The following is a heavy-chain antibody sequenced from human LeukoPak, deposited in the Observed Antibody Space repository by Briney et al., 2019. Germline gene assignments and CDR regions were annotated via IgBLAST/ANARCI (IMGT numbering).Heavy chain of an antibody. CDR2: IYYSGST. D-gene: IGHD5-12*01. J-gene: IGHJ4*02. V-gene: IGHV4-31*11. CDR3: ARVSRIVATIYFDY. Sequence: SQTLSLTCAVSGGSISSGGYYWSWIRQHPGKGLEWIGYIYYSGSTYYNPSLKSRVTISVDTSKNQFSLKLSSVTAADTAVYYCARVSRIVATIYFDYWGQGTLVTVSS. CDR1: GGSISSGGYY.